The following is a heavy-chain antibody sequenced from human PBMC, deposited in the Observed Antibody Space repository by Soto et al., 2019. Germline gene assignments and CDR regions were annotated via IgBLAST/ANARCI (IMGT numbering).Heavy chain of an antibody. CDR1: GGSISSGGYS. CDR3: ARVPGP. V-gene: IGHV4-30-2*01. D-gene: IGHD7-27*01. Sequence: PSETLCLTCAVSGGSISSGGYSWSWIRQPPGKGLEWIGYIYHSGSTYYNPSLKSRVTISVDRSKNQFSLKLSSVTAADTAVYYCARVPGPWGQGTLVTVSS. J-gene: IGHJ5*02. CDR2: IYHSGST.